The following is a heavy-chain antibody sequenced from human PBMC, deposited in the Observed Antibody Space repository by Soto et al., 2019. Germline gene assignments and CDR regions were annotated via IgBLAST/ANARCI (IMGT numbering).Heavy chain of an antibody. V-gene: IGHV4-61*01. Sequence: QVQLQESGQGLVKPSETLSLTCTVSGGSVSSGSYYWGWIRQPPGKGLEWIGYIYHSGSTNYNPSLKSRVSISVDTSKNQFSLSLTSETAADTAVYYCARLSAAWFDPRGQGTLVTVAS. CDR2: IYHSGST. D-gene: IGHD6-19*01. CDR1: GGSVSSGSYY. J-gene: IGHJ5*02. CDR3: ARLSAAWFDP.